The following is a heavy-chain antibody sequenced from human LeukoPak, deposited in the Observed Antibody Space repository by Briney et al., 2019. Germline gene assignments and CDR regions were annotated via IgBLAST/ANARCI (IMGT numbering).Heavy chain of an antibody. CDR3: ARERDSSSWYAEGFDY. CDR2: INPNSGGT. Sequence: ASVKVSCTASGHTFTGYYMHWVRQAPGQGLEWMGRINPNSGGTKYAPKFQGRVTMTTATAISPAYMEMCRLRSDDTAVYYCARERDSSSWYAEGFDYWGQGTLVTVSS. J-gene: IGHJ4*02. D-gene: IGHD6-13*01. V-gene: IGHV1-2*06. CDR1: GHTFTGYY.